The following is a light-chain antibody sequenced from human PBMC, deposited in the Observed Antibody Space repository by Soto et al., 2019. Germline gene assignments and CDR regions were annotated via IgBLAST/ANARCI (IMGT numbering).Light chain of an antibody. CDR2: GAS. CDR3: QQYNNWPPIT. J-gene: IGKJ5*01. Sequence: IVRTQYPATQSVSPGERATLSCRSSQSVSSNLAWYQQKPGQAPRLLIYGASTRATGIPARFSGSGSGTEFTLTISSLQSEDFAVYYCQQYNNWPPITFGQGARLEIK. CDR1: QSVSSN. V-gene: IGKV3-15*01.